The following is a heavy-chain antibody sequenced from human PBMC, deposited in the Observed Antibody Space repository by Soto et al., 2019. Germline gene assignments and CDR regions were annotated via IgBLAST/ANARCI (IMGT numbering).Heavy chain of an antibody. V-gene: IGHV5-10-1*01. CDR1: GYSFTSYW. CDR2: IDPSDSYT. J-gene: IGHJ5*02. Sequence: XESLKISRKGAGYSFTSYWISLVRQMRGKGLEWMGRIDPSDSYTNYSPSFQGHVTISADKSISTAYLQWSSLKASDTAMYYCARHNPRADLITGTWGFDPWGQGTLVTVSS. D-gene: IGHD1-20*01. CDR3: ARHNPRADLITGTWGFDP.